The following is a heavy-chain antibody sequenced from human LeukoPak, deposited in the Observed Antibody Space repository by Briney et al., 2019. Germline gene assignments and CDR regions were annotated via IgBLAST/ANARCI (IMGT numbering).Heavy chain of an antibody. J-gene: IGHJ5*02. CDR2: INHSGST. D-gene: IGHD3-10*01. CDR3: ARSGENRYYGSGSYYNLIDP. Sequence: SETLSLTCAVYGGSFSGYYWSWIRQPPGKGLEWIGEINHSGSTNYNPSLKSRVTISVDTSKNQFSLKLSSVTAADTAVYYCARSGENRYYGSGSYYNLIDPWGQGTLVTVSS. CDR1: GGSFSGYY. V-gene: IGHV4-34*01.